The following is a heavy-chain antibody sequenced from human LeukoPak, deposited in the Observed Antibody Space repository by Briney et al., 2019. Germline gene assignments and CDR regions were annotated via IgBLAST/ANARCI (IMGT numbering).Heavy chain of an antibody. J-gene: IGHJ4*02. D-gene: IGHD2-8*01. V-gene: IGHV1-2*02. CDR2: INPNSGGT. CDR3: ARDDCTNGVCFDY. Sequence: ASVKVSCKTSGYTFTRYDINWVRQATGQGLEWMGWINPNSGGTNYAQKFQGRVTMTRDTSISTAYMELSRLRSDDTAVYYCARDDCTNGVCFDYWGQGTLVTVSS. CDR1: GYTFTRYD.